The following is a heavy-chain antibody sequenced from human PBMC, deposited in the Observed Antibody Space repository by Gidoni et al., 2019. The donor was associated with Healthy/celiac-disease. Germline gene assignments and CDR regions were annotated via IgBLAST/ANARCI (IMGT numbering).Heavy chain of an antibody. CDR3: TTAPDSSWSDY. CDR2: IKSKTDGGTT. J-gene: IGHJ4*02. V-gene: IGHV3-15*01. D-gene: IGHD6-13*01. CDR1: GFTFSNAW. Sequence: EVQLVESGGGLVKPGGSLRLSCAASGFTFSNAWLSWVRQAPGKGLEWVGRIKSKTDGGTTDYAVPVKGRLTTSRDDSKNTLYLQMNSLKTEDTAVYYCTTAPDSSWSDYWGQGTLVTVSS.